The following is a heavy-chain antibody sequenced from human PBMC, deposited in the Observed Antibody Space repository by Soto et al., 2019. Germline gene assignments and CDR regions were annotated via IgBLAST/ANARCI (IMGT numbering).Heavy chain of an antibody. CDR1: GGSVSSGGFY. V-gene: IGHV4-61*08. D-gene: IGHD7-27*01. CDR2: VYHGGFT. CDR3: ARQTSPWGFDV. J-gene: IGHJ6*02. Sequence: QVELMESGPGLVKPSETLSLTCTVSGGSVSSGGFYYHWIRQPPGKGLEWIGYVYHGGFTNYSPSLKSRLTISVDTSATRISLKLASVTSVDTAVYYCARQTSPWGFDVWGQGTTVTVSS.